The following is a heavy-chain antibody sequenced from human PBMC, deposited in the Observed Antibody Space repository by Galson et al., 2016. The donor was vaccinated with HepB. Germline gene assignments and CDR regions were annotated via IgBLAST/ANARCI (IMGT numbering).Heavy chain of an antibody. CDR1: GGSITGRTW. D-gene: IGHD2-8*01. J-gene: IGHJ4*02. CDR3: ASRDCPTGTCNGIRFDD. V-gene: IGHV4-4*02. CDR2: VYHTGNT. Sequence: SETLSLTCAVSGGSITGRTWWGWVRQTPGKGLEWIGEVYHTGNTNYSPSLKGRVTMSVDKSNNHFALKLTSVTAADTAVYYCASRDCPTGTCNGIRFDDWGQGTPVTVSS.